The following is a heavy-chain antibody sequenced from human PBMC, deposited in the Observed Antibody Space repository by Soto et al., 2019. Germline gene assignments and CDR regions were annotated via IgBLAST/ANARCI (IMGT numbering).Heavy chain of an antibody. CDR2: IYYSGST. D-gene: IGHD3-10*01. CDR3: ATLWFGEADY. CDR1: GGSISRSSYY. Sequence: QLQLQESGPGLVKPSETLSLTCTVSGGSISRSSYYWGWIRQPPGKGLEWIGSIYYSGSTQYNPALKRRFTLSVDTSKNQYSLKLSSVTAADTAVYYCATLWFGEADYWGQGTLVTVS. J-gene: IGHJ4*02. V-gene: IGHV4-39*01.